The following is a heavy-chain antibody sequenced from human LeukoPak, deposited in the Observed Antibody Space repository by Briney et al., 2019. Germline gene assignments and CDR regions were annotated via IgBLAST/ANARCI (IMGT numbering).Heavy chain of an antibody. V-gene: IGHV3-23*01. Sequence: GGSLRLSCAASGFTFSSYAMSWVRQATVKGLVWVSALSGSCGSTYYADSVKGRFTISRDNSKNTLYLQMNSLRAEDTAVYYCAKEGRIAVAGHPDDAFDIWGQGTMVTVSS. D-gene: IGHD6-19*01. J-gene: IGHJ3*02. CDR1: GFTFSSYA. CDR3: AKEGRIAVAGHPDDAFDI. CDR2: LSGSCGST.